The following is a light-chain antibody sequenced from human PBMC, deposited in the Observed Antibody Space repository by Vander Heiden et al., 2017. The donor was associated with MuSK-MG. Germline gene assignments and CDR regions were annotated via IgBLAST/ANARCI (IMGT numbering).Light chain of an antibody. CDR2: AAS. J-gene: IGKJ1*01. Sequence: DIQITQSPSSLSASVGDRVTINCRASQTINTYLNWYQQKPGKAPQPLIYAASSLQTGGPSRFSGSGSGTDFTLTISSLQPEDAAIYYCQQSYSTPWTFGQGTKVEIK. CDR1: QTINTY. CDR3: QQSYSTPWT. V-gene: IGKV1-39*01.